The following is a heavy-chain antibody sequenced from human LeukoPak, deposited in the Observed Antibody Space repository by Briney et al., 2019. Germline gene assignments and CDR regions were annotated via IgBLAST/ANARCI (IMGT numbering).Heavy chain of an antibody. Sequence: GGSLRLSCAASGFTFSSYAMSWVCQAPGKGLEWVSAISGSGGSTYYADSVKGRFTISRDNSKNTLYLQMNSLRAEDTAVYYCAKAEYYDILTGYYSDYWGQGTLVTVSS. CDR3: AKAEYYDILTGYYSDY. D-gene: IGHD3-9*01. CDR2: ISGSGGST. V-gene: IGHV3-23*01. CDR1: GFTFSSYA. J-gene: IGHJ4*02.